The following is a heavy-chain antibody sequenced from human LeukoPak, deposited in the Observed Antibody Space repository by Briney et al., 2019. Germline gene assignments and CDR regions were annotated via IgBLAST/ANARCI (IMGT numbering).Heavy chain of an antibody. D-gene: IGHD6-19*01. J-gene: IGHJ4*02. CDR1: GFTFSNAW. V-gene: IGHV3-15*01. CDR2: IKSKTDGGTT. CDR3: TTDLSSGCPSFRDY. Sequence: GGSLRLSCAASGFTFSNAWMSWVRQAPGKGLEWVGRIKSKTDGGTTDYAAPVKGRFTISRDDSKNTLYLQMNSLKTEDTAVYYCTTDLSSGCPSFRDYWGQGTLVTVSS.